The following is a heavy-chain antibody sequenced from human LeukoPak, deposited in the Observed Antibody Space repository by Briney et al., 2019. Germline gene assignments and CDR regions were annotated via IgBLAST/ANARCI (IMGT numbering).Heavy chain of an antibody. CDR1: GGSISSYY. Sequence: SETLSLTCTVPGGSISSYYWSWIRQPPGKGLEWVGYFYYRGNTNYNPSLQSRVSISVDTSKNQFSLKLTSVTAADTAVYYCARLARDAYNYDACDIWGQGTMVTVSS. V-gene: IGHV4-59*08. D-gene: IGHD5-24*01. CDR3: ARLARDAYNYDACDI. J-gene: IGHJ3*02. CDR2: FYYRGNT.